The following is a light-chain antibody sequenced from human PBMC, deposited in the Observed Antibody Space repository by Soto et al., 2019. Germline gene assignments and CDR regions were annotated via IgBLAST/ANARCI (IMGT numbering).Light chain of an antibody. CDR3: CSFAGSYSPRV. CDR2: DVS. Sequence: QSALTQPRSVSGSPGQSVTISCTGTSSDVGGYNHVSWYQQHPGKAPKVLIYDVSKRPSGVPDRFSGSKSGNTASLTISGLQAEDEADYYCCSFAGSYSPRVFGGGTKLTVL. CDR1: SSDVGGYNH. J-gene: IGLJ2*01. V-gene: IGLV2-11*01.